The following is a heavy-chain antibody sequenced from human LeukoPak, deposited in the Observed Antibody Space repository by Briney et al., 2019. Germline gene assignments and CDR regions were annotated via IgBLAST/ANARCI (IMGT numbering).Heavy chain of an antibody. Sequence: ASVKVSCKSSGGTFSSYAISWVRQAPGQGLEWMGGIIPIFGTANYEQKFQGRVTITADESTSTAYMELSSLRSEDTAVYYCARERSTYYYGSGSESKYYYGMDVWGQGTTVTVSS. D-gene: IGHD3-10*01. J-gene: IGHJ6*02. CDR1: GGTFSSYA. CDR3: ARERSTYYYGSGSESKYYYGMDV. V-gene: IGHV1-69*13. CDR2: IIPIFGTA.